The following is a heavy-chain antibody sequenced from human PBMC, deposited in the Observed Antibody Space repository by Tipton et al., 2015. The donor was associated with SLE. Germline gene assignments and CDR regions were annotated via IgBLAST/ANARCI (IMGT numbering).Heavy chain of an antibody. CDR2: IYYSGST. CDR3: ARDRCSGGSCYLDAFDI. Sequence: TLSLTCTVSGGSISSYYWSWIRQPPGKGLGGIGYIYYSGSTNYNPPLQSRVTISVDTSKNQFSLKLSSVTAADTAVYYCARDRCSGGSCYLDAFDIWGQGTMVTVSS. CDR1: GGSISSYY. J-gene: IGHJ3*02. V-gene: IGHV4-59*01. D-gene: IGHD2-15*01.